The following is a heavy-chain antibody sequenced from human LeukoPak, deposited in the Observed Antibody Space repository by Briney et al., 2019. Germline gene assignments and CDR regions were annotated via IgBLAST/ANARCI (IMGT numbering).Heavy chain of an antibody. D-gene: IGHD6-19*01. CDR1: GFTFSSYW. CDR2: INREGRST. CDR3: ARTSRSSGWSYLEYYYYYYYMDV. V-gene: IGHV3-74*01. Sequence: QAGGSLRLSCAASGFTFSSYWMHWVRQAPGRGRVGFSRINREGRSTTYADSVKGRFTISRDNAKNTLYLQMNSLRAEDTAVYYCARTSRSSGWSYLEYYYYYYYMDVWGKGTTVTVSS. J-gene: IGHJ6*03.